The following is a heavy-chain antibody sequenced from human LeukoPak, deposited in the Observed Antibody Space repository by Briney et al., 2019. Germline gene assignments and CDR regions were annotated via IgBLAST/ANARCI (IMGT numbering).Heavy chain of an antibody. V-gene: IGHV1-24*01. D-gene: IGHD3-22*01. J-gene: IGHJ4*02. CDR3: ATDLGSKYYYDSSGSGDY. Sequence: ASVKVSCKVLGYTLTELSMHWVRQAPGKGLEWMGGFDPEDGETIYAQKFQGRVTMTEDTSTDTAYMELSSLRSEDTAVYYCATDLGSKYYYDSSGSGDYWGQGTLVTVSS. CDR1: GYTLTELS. CDR2: FDPEDGET.